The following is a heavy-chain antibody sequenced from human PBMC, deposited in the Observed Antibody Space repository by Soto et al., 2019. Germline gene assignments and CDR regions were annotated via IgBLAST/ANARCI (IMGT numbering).Heavy chain of an antibody. V-gene: IGHV1-3*01. Sequence: QVQLVQSGAEVKKPGASVKVSCKASGYTFTSYARHWVRQAPGQRLEWMGWINAGNGNTKYSHKFQGRVTITRDTSGSTAYMELSSLRSEDTAVYYCASDYGDYVTFGYWVQGTLVTDSS. D-gene: IGHD4-17*01. J-gene: IGHJ4*02. CDR1: GYTFTSYA. CDR2: INAGNGNT. CDR3: ASDYGDYVTFGY.